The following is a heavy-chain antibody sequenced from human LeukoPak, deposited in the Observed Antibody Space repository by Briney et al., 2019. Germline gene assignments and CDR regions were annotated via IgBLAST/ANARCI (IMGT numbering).Heavy chain of an antibody. D-gene: IGHD6-13*01. CDR1: GFTFSSFE. J-gene: IGHJ4*02. CDR3: ARDYERRGSSSVDY. Sequence: PGGSLRLSCAASGFTFSSFEMNWVRQAPGKGLEWVSHISSSGSTIYYADSVEGRFTISRDNAKNSLFLQMNSLRAEDTAVYYCARDYERRGSSSVDYWGQGTLVTVSS. V-gene: IGHV3-48*03. CDR2: ISSSGSTI.